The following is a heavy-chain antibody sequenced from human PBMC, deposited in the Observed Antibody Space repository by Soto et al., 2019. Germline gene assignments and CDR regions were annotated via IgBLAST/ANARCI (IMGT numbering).Heavy chain of an antibody. CDR3: ARVGFGGFLEGRQNYYYYGMDV. Sequence: QVQLQESGPGLVKPSQTLSLTCTVSGGSISSGGSYWSWIRQHPEKGLEWIGHIYHSGNTYYNPSLKSRVTMSVDTSKNQFSLKLSSVTAADTAVYYCARVGFGGFLEGRQNYYYYGMDVW. CDR1: GGSISSGGSY. V-gene: IGHV4-31*03. D-gene: IGHD3-3*01. CDR2: IYHSGNT. J-gene: IGHJ6*01.